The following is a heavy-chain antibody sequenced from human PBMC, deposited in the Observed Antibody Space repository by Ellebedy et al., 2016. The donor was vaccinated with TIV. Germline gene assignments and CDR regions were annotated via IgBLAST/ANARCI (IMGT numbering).Heavy chain of an antibody. V-gene: IGHV3-7*01. CDR3: ARDWYYGSGSPLSDY. CDR1: GSTFSSYW. Sequence: GESLKISCAASGSTFSSYWMSWVRQAPGKGLEWVANIKQDGSEKYYVDSVKGRFTISRDNAKNSLYLQMNSLRAEDTAVYYCARDWYYGSGSPLSDYWGQGTLVTVSS. J-gene: IGHJ4*02. CDR2: IKQDGSEK. D-gene: IGHD3-10*01.